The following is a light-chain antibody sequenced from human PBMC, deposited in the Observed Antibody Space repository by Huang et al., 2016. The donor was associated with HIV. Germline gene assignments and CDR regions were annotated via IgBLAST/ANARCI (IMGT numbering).Light chain of an antibody. CDR3: QQYGTSRLT. Sequence: EIVLTQFPGTLSLSPGERATLSCSASQIFSSSNLAWYQQKPGLPPRLLIYGGSSRAAGIPDRFSGSGSGLEFTLTISRLEPEDFAVYYCQQYGTSRLTFGGGTKVEI. CDR2: GGS. V-gene: IGKV3-20*01. CDR1: QIFSSSN. J-gene: IGKJ4*01.